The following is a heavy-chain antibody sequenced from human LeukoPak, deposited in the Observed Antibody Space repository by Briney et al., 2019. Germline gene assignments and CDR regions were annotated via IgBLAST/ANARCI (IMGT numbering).Heavy chain of an antibody. CDR2: IYSGGST. J-gene: IGHJ4*02. Sequence: GGSLRLSCAASGFTVSSNYMSWVRQAPGKGLEWVSVIYSGGSTYYADSVKGRFTISRDNSKNTLYLQMNSLRAEDTAVYYCAKESEMATIWPTYSDYWGQGTLVTVSS. D-gene: IGHD5-24*01. CDR3: AKESEMATIWPTYSDY. CDR1: GFTVSSNY. V-gene: IGHV3-53*05.